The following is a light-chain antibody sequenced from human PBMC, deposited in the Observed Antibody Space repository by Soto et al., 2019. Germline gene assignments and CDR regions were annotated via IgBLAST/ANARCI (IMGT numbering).Light chain of an antibody. V-gene: IGKV1-9*01. CDR2: AAS. J-gene: IGKJ5*01. Sequence: DIQLTQSPSFLSASVGDRVTITCRASQGISSYLAWYQQKPGKAPKLLIYAASTLQSGVPSRFSGSGSGTEFTLTISSLRPEDFATYYCQQLNSYPGATFGQGTRLEIK. CDR3: QQLNSYPGAT. CDR1: QGISSY.